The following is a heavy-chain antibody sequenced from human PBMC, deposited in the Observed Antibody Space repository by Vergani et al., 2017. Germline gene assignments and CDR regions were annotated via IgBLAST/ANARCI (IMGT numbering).Heavy chain of an antibody. CDR3: ARIALSSSWYPDAFDI. J-gene: IGHJ3*02. CDR1: GYTFTSYA. D-gene: IGHD6-13*01. V-gene: IGHV1-3*01. Sequence: QVQLVQSGAEVKKPGASVKVSCKASGYTFTSYAMHWVRQAPGQRLEWMGWINAGNGNTKYSQKFQGRVTITRDTSASTAYMELSSLRSEDTAVYYCARIALSSSWYPDAFDIWGQGTMVTVSS. CDR2: INAGNGNT.